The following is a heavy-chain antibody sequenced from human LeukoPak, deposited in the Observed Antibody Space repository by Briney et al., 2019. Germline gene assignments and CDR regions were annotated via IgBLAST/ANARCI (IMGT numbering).Heavy chain of an antibody. CDR3: ARGHWSGYSYNWFDP. Sequence: ASVKVSCKASGYTFTSYDINWVRQTTGQGPEWVGWMNPNSGNTGYAQKFQGRVTMTRTTSMSTAYMELNSLRSEDTAVYYCARGHWSGYSYNWFDPWGQGTLVTVSS. CDR2: MNPNSGNT. CDR1: GYTFTSYD. J-gene: IGHJ5*02. D-gene: IGHD3-3*01. V-gene: IGHV1-8*01.